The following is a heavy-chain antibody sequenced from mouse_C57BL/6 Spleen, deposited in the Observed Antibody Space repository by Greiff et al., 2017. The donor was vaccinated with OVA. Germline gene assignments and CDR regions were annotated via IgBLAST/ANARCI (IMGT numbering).Heavy chain of an antibody. Sequence: QVHLKQSGAELVKPGASVKISCKASGYTFSSYWLNWVKQRPGKGLEWIGQIYPGDGDTNYNRKFKGKSTLTVDKSSSTAYMQLSSLTSEDSAVYYCASYGNYHYDMDYGGQGTSVTVSS. D-gene: IGHD2-1*01. V-gene: IGHV1-80*01. CDR3: ASYGNYHYDMDY. CDR1: GYTFSSYW. CDR2: IYPGDGDT. J-gene: IGHJ4*01.